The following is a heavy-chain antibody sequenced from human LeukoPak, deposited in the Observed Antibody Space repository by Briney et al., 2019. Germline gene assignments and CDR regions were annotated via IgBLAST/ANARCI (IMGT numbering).Heavy chain of an antibody. CDR3: ASSGVAGTNFDY. V-gene: IGHV4-34*01. D-gene: IGHD6-19*01. J-gene: IGHJ4*02. Sequence: SETLSLTCAVYGGSFSGYYWSWIRRRPGKGLEWIGEINHSGSTNYNPSLKSRVTISVDTSKNQFSLKLSSVTAADTAVYYCASSGVAGTNFDYWGQGTLVTVSS. CDR1: GGSFSGYY. CDR2: INHSGST.